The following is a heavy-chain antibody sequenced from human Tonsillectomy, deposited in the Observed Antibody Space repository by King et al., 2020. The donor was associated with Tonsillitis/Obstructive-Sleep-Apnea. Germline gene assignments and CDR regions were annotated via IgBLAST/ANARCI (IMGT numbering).Heavy chain of an antibody. CDR3: ARGYYYDSSGH. V-gene: IGHV4-59*01. CDR2: IYYSGST. J-gene: IGHJ4*02. Sequence: LQLQESGPGLVKPSETLSLTCTVSGGSISSYYWSWIRQPPGKGLEWIGYIYYSGSTNYNPSLKSRVTISVDTSKNQFSLKLSSVTAADTAVYYCARGYYYDSSGHWGQGPLVTVSS. D-gene: IGHD3-22*01. CDR1: GGSISSYY.